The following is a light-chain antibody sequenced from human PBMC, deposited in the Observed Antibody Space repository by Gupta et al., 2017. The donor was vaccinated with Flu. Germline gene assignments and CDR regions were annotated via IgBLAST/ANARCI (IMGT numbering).Light chain of an antibody. Sequence: SSLPASVGDRVTITCRASHTRKNCVYEYQERPEEARVLFIYSASTLQSGVPARFSGSGPETEFTLTISSLQPEDFATYYCQQRNKRRPWTFGQGTKVEIK. J-gene: IGKJ1*01. V-gene: IGKV1-39*01. CDR2: SAS. CDR3: QQRNKRRPWT. CDR1: HTRKNC.